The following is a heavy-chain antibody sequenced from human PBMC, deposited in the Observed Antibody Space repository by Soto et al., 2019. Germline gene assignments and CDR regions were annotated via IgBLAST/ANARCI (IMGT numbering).Heavy chain of an antibody. V-gene: IGHV3-33*01. Sequence: GGSLRLSCAASGFTFSSYGMHWVRQAPGKGLEWVAVIWYDGSNKYYADSVKGRFTISRDNSKNTLYLQMNSLRAEDTAVYYCARTAPRNGDYYYYYYMDVWGKGTTVTVSS. CDR1: GFTFSSYG. CDR3: ARTAPRNGDYYYYYYMDV. J-gene: IGHJ6*03. CDR2: IWYDGSNK. D-gene: IGHD2-8*01.